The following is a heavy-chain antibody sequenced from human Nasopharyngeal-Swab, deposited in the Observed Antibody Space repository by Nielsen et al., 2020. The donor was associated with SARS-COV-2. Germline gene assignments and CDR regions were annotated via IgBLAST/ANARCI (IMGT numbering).Heavy chain of an antibody. J-gene: IGHJ4*02. D-gene: IGHD3-22*01. Sequence: GGSLRLSCAASGFTFSSHAMHWVRQAPGKGLEWAALISYDGSNKYYADSVKGRFTISRDNSKNTLYLQLNSLRTEDTAVYYCAKDTQGIVVVYYFDYWGQGTLVTVSS. CDR1: GFTFSSHA. CDR3: AKDTQGIVVVYYFDY. V-gene: IGHV3-30*04. CDR2: ISYDGSNK.